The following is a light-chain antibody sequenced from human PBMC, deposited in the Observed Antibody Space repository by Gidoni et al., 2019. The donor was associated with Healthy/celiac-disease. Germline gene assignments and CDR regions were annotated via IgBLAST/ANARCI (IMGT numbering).Light chain of an antibody. CDR2: GAS. CDR1: QSVSSN. V-gene: IGKV3-15*01. Sequence: EIVMTQSPATLSVSPGERATLSCRASQSVSSNLAWYQQKPGQAPRLLIYGASTRATGIPARFSGSGSGTEFTLTISSLQSEDFAVYYCQQYNNWPPDWTFXXXTKVEIK. J-gene: IGKJ1*01. CDR3: QQYNNWPPDWT.